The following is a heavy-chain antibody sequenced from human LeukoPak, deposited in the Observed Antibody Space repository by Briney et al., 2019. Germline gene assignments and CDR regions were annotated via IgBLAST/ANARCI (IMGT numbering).Heavy chain of an antibody. D-gene: IGHD6-19*01. V-gene: IGHV1-2*06. CDR3: ARGPRLDSSGWYYGAFDI. CDR2: INPNSGGT. J-gene: IGHJ3*02. Sequence: ASVKVSCKASGYTFTGYYMHWVRQAPGQGLEWMGRINPNSGGTNYAQKFQGRVTMARDTSISTAYMELSRLRSDDTAVYYCARGPRLDSSGWYYGAFDIWGQGTMVTVSS. CDR1: GYTFTGYY.